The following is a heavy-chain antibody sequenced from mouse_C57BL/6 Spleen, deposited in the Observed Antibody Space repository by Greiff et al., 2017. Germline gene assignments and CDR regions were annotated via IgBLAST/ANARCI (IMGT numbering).Heavy chain of an antibody. CDR3: ARRDDFAWFAY. CDR1: GFTFSSYG. V-gene: IGHV5-6*02. CDR2: ISSGGSYT. J-gene: IGHJ3*01. Sequence: EVNLVESGGDLVKPGGSLKLSCAASGFTFSSYGMSWVRQTPDKRLEWVATISSGGSYTYYPDSVKGRFTISRDNAKNTLYLQMSSLKSEDTAMXYCARRDDFAWFAYWGQGTLVTVSA. D-gene: IGHD2-4*01.